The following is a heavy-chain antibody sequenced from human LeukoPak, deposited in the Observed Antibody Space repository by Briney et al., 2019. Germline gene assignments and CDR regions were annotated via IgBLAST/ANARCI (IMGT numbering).Heavy chain of an antibody. V-gene: IGHV3-30*01. CDR3: ARDRVAAAELAMLGYMDV. Sequence: GRSLRLSCAASGFTFSSYAMHWVRRAPGKGLEWVAVISYDGSNKYYADSVKGRFTISRDNSKNTLYLQMNSLGAEDTAVYYCARDRVAAAELAMLGYMDVWGKGTTVTVSS. CDR1: GFTFSSYA. J-gene: IGHJ6*03. D-gene: IGHD6-13*01. CDR2: ISYDGSNK.